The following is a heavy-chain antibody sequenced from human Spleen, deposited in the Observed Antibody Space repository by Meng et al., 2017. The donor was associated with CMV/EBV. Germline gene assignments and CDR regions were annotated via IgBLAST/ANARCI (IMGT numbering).Heavy chain of an antibody. CDR1: GVSLREYS. J-gene: IGHJ4*02. Sequence: ASGVSLREYSMDWVRQGPGKGMEWVSSITSSITYIYYADSVKGRFTISRDNAKNSVYLQMNSLSVGDTAVYFCARGLSVPTPSDYWGQGTLVTVSS. CDR3: ARGLSVPTPSDY. D-gene: IGHD2-15*01. V-gene: IGHV3-21*01. CDR2: ITSSITYI.